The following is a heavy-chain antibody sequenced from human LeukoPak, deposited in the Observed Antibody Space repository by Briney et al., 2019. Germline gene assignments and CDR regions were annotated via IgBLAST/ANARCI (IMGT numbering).Heavy chain of an antibody. CDR3: TSGYQTFDP. D-gene: IGHD5-18*01. J-gene: IGHJ5*02. Sequence: PSETLSLTCAVSGVSIGSYCWNWVRQPPGKALEWIGYVHYSGNTNYNPSLKSRVTMSTDTSKNHFSLKLTSVTAADAAVYYCTSGYQTFDPWGQGTLVTVSS. V-gene: IGHV4-59*01. CDR1: GVSIGSYC. CDR2: VHYSGNT.